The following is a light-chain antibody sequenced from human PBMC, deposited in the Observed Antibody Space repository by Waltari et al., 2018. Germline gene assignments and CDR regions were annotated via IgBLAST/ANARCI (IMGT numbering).Light chain of an antibody. CDR1: QSVSAS. CDR3: QHTTDWPPAFT. V-gene: IGKV3-11*01. CDR2: GSS. Sequence: EVVLTQSPATLSLSPGEGATLACRASQSVSASLAWYQQKPGQAPRLLLYGSSTRAPGVPDRFSGRGSGTDFSLTISSVEPEDFAVYYCQHTTDWPPAFTFGPGTRVDLK. J-gene: IGKJ3*01.